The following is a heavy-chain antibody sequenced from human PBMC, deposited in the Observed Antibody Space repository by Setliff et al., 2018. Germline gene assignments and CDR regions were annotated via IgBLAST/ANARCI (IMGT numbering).Heavy chain of an antibody. CDR3: AREDRAASSYYYYYYGMDV. Sequence: ASVKVSCKASGYTFTSYGISWVRQAPGQRLEWMGWINAGNGNTEYSQKFQDRVSITRDTSASTAYMELSSLRSEDTAVYYCAREDRAASSYYYYYYGMDVWGQGTTVTVSS. CDR1: GYTFTSYG. J-gene: IGHJ6*02. CDR2: INAGNGNT. V-gene: IGHV1-3*01. D-gene: IGHD6-13*01.